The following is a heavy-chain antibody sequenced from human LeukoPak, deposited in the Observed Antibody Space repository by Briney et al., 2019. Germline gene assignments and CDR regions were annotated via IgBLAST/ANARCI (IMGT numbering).Heavy chain of an antibody. J-gene: IGHJ5*02. D-gene: IGHD6-13*01. CDR1: GYTFTSYD. Sequence: ASVKVSCKASGYTFTSYDISWVRQAPGQGLEWMGWISAYNGNKNYAQILQGRVTMTTDTSTSTAYMELRSLRSDDTAVYYCASLTGIKIKGPRPDPKRYPEPIAAWGQGTLVTVSS. CDR3: ASLTGIKIKGPRPDPKRYPEPIAA. CDR2: ISAYNGNK. V-gene: IGHV1-18*01.